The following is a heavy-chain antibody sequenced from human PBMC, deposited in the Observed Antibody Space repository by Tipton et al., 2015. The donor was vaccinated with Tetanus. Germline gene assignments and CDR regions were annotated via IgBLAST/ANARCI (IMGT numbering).Heavy chain of an antibody. V-gene: IGHV4-59*08. J-gene: IGHJ3*02. CDR1: GGSISTYY. CDR3: ARQITAADAFDT. D-gene: IGHD3-16*01. CDR2: IDYSGNT. Sequence: LRLSCSVSGGSISTYYWSWIRQPPGKGLEWIGYIDYSGNTNYNPSLKSRVTISVDTSKKQFSLKLRSVTAADTAVYYCARQITAADAFDTWGQGTMVTVSS.